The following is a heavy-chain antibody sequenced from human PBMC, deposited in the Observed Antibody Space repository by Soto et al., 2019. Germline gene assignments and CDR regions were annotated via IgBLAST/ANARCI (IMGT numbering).Heavy chain of an antibody. CDR2: ISGSGGST. V-gene: IGHV3-23*01. CDR1: GFTFSRYA. J-gene: IGHJ4*02. Sequence: GGSLRLSCAASGFTFSRYAMSWVRQAPGKGLEWVSAISGSGGSTYYADSVKGRFTISRDNSKNTLYLQMNSLRAEDTAVYYCAMPWSSWYYDYWGQGTLVTVSS. D-gene: IGHD6-13*01. CDR3: AMPWSSWYYDY.